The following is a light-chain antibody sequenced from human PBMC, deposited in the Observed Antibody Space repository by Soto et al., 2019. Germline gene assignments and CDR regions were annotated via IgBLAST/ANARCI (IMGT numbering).Light chain of an antibody. CDR2: DVS. Sequence: QSALTQPASVSGSPGQSITISCTGTSSDIGGYTFVSWYQQHPGKAPKVILYDVSNRTSGVSNRFSGSKSDNTASLTISGLRSEDEADYFCGSYSSSSTVLFGGGTKLTVL. J-gene: IGLJ2*01. CDR1: SSDIGGYTF. V-gene: IGLV2-14*01. CDR3: GSYSSSSTVL.